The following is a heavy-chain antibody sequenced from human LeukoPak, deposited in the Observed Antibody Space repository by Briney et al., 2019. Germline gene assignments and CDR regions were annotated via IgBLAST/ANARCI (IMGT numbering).Heavy chain of an antibody. CDR2: ISVAAGST. V-gene: IGHV3-23*01. Sequence: GGSLRLSCAASGFTFSSYAMTWVRQAPGKGLEWVSGISVAAGSTYYADSVKGRFTISRDNAKNSLYLQMNSLRAEDTAVYYCARVRYSSSLFDPWGQGTLVTVSS. CDR1: GFTFSSYA. D-gene: IGHD6-13*01. CDR3: ARVRYSSSLFDP. J-gene: IGHJ5*02.